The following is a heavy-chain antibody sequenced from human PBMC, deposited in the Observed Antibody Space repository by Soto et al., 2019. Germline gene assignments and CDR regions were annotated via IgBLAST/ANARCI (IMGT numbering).Heavy chain of an antibody. D-gene: IGHD3-9*01. Sequence: SETLSLTCTVSGGSISSYDWSWILQPPGKGLEWIGYIYYSGSTNYNPSLKSRVTISVDTSKNQFYLKLSSVTAADTAVYYCARDRGAIRNYYYCYYMDVWGKGTTVTVSS. CDR3: ARDRGAIRNYYYCYYMDV. CDR2: IYYSGST. CDR1: GGSISSYD. J-gene: IGHJ6*03. V-gene: IGHV4-59*01.